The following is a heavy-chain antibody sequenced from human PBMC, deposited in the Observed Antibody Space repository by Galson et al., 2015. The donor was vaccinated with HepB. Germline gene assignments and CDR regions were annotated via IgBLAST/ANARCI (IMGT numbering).Heavy chain of an antibody. CDR2: VWWDGTRK. Sequence: SLRLSCAASGFDFGDYGMHWVRQAPGKGLEWVSGVWWDGTRKDYTDSVKGRFTISRDNAKNSLFLQMNNLRVEDTALYYCAKEPSDAYW. V-gene: IGHV3-9*01. J-gene: IGHJ2*01. CDR1: GFDFGDYG. CDR3: AKEPSDAYW.